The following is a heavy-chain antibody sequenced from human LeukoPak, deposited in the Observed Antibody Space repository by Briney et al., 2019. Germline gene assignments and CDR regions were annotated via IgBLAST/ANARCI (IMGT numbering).Heavy chain of an antibody. Sequence: GGSLRLSCAASGFTFSDYYMSWIRQAPGKGLEWVSYISSSGSTIYYADSVKGRFTISRDNSKNTLYLQMNGLRPEDTAVYYCETAIQLRPFWGQGTLVTVSS. CDR3: ETAIQLRPF. J-gene: IGHJ4*02. CDR1: GFTFSDYY. D-gene: IGHD1-1*01. CDR2: ISSSGSTI. V-gene: IGHV3-11*04.